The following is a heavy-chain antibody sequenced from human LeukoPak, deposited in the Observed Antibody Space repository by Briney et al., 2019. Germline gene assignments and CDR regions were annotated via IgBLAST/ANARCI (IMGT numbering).Heavy chain of an antibody. Sequence: GRSLRLSCAASGFTFSTHGMHWVRQAPGKGLEWVAVIWYDESNKYYADSVKGRFTISRDNSKNTLYLQMNSLGAEDTAVYYCAKDFEFYYDSSGYYYHDAFDIWGQGTMVTVSS. V-gene: IGHV3-33*06. J-gene: IGHJ3*02. CDR2: IWYDESNK. D-gene: IGHD3-22*01. CDR1: GFTFSTHG. CDR3: AKDFEFYYDSSGYYYHDAFDI.